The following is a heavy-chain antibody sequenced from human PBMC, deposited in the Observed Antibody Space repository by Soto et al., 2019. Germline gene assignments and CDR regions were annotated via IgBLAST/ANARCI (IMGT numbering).Heavy chain of an antibody. CDR1: GGTFSSYA. CDR3: ASEFRTRGSIVLVPAAAQGPYYSYGMDV. CDR2: IIPIFGTA. V-gene: IGHV1-69*12. J-gene: IGHJ6*02. Sequence: QVQLVQSGAEVKKPGSSVKVSCKASGGTFSSYAISWVRQAPGQGLEWMGGIIPIFGTANYAQKFQGRVPSTADESTRTAYMELSSLRYEDTAVYYCASEFRTRGSIVLVPAAAQGPYYSYGMDVWGQGTTVTVSS. D-gene: IGHD2-2*01.